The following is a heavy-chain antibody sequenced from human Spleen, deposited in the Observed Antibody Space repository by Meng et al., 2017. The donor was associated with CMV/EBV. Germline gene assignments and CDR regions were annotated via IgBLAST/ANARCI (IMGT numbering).Heavy chain of an antibody. J-gene: IGHJ5*02. CDR1: GFTFSDDY. Sequence: GESLKISCAASGFTFSDDYMTWIRQAPGKGLEWVSYITSSGARMYYGDSVKGRFTISRDDAKNSLYLQMDSLRAEDTAVYYCARGGGPHFDPWGQGTLVTVSS. D-gene: IGHD2-15*01. CDR2: ITSSGARM. CDR3: ARGGGPHFDP. V-gene: IGHV3-11*04.